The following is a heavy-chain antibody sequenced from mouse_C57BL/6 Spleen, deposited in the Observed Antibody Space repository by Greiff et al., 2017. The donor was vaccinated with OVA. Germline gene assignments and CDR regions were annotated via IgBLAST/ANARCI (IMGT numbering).Heavy chain of an antibody. CDR3: ASLLYYYGSSPSYYYAMDY. CDR2: IWPGGGT. J-gene: IGHJ4*01. V-gene: IGHV2-9-1*01. D-gene: IGHD1-1*01. CDR1: GFSLTSYA. Sequence: QVQLKESGPGLVAPSQSLSITCTVSGFSLTSYAISWVRQPPGKGLEWLGVIWPGGGTNYNSALNSRLSISTDNSTSHVFLKTNSLQTDDTARYYCASLLYYYGSSPSYYYAMDYWGQGTSVTVSA.